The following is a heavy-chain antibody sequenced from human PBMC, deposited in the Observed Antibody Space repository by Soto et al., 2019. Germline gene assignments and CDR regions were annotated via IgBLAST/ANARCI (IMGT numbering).Heavy chain of an antibody. Sequence: GESLKISCKGSGYSFTSYWIGWVRQMPGKGLEWMGIIYPGDSDTRYSPSFQGQVTISADKSISTAYLQWSSLKASDTAMYYCARHQGYCSSTSCPKPYYYYYYGMDVWGQGTTVTVSS. J-gene: IGHJ6*02. CDR3: ARHQGYCSSTSCPKPYYYYYYGMDV. CDR1: GYSFTSYW. D-gene: IGHD2-2*01. V-gene: IGHV5-51*01. CDR2: IYPGDSDT.